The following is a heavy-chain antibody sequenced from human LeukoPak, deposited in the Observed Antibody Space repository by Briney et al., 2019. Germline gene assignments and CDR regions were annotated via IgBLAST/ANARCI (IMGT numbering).Heavy chain of an antibody. CDR2: ISRSIYI. Sequence: GGSLRLSCAASGFTFRSYSMSWVPQAPGKGLEWVSYISRSIYIYYADSVKGRFTISSDNAKNSLYLQMNSLRAEDTAVYYCASDRDNYYDSSGSIDYWGQGTLVTVSS. V-gene: IGHV3-21*05. D-gene: IGHD3-22*01. CDR1: GFTFRSYS. J-gene: IGHJ4*02. CDR3: ASDRDNYYDSSGSIDY.